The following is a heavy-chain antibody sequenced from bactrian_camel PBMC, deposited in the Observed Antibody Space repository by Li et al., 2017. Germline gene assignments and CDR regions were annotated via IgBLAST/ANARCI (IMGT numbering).Heavy chain of an antibody. CDR1: GGTYSTYRSYC. J-gene: IGHJ4*01. Sequence: HVQLVESGGDSVQAGGSLRLSCEASGGTYSTYRSYCMAWFRQPPGKSREGVAAIDTRGGVTIADSVKGRFSISKDNAKNTLYLQMNSLKPEDTAMYYCAADLGPYCSGSYLARRANFEGQGTQVTVS. CDR2: IDTRGGVT. V-gene: IGHV3-3*01. D-gene: IGHD2*01.